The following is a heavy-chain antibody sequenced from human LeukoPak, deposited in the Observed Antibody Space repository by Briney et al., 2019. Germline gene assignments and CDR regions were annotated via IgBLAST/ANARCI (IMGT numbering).Heavy chain of an antibody. D-gene: IGHD3-22*01. V-gene: IGHV4-39*07. J-gene: IGHJ4*02. CDR3: ARDSGYDSSVGY. CDR1: GGSITSSSYY. CDR2: IYYSGST. Sequence: PSETLSLTCTVSGGSITSSSYYWGWIRQSPGKGLEWIGSIYYSGSTYYNPSLKSPVTISIDTSKNQFSLRLSSVTAADTAVYYCARDSGYDSSVGYWGQGTLVTVSS.